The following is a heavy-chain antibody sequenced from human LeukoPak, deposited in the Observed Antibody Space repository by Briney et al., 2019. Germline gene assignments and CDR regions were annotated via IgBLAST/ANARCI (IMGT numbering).Heavy chain of an antibody. Sequence: GASVKVSCKASGYTFTGYYMHWVRQAPGQGLEWMGWINPNSGGTNYAQKFQGRVTMTRDTSISTAYMELSRLRFDDTAVYYCARDSPYCSGGSCLDYWGQGTLVTVSS. CDR2: INPNSGGT. D-gene: IGHD2-15*01. CDR1: GYTFTGYY. V-gene: IGHV1-2*02. CDR3: ARDSPYCSGGSCLDY. J-gene: IGHJ4*02.